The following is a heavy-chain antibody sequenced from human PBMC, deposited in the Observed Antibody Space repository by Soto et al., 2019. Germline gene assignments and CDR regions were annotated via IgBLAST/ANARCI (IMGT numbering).Heavy chain of an antibody. J-gene: IGHJ4*02. CDR2: ISWDGGST. V-gene: IGHV3-43*01. Sequence: GESLKISCAASGFTFDDYTMHWVRQAPGKGLEWVSLISWDGGSTYYADSVKGRFTISRDNSKNSLYLQMNSLRTEDTALYYCAKDPLVGATTSDYFDYWGQGTLVTVSS. D-gene: IGHD1-26*01. CDR3: AKDPLVGATTSDYFDY. CDR1: GFTFDDYT.